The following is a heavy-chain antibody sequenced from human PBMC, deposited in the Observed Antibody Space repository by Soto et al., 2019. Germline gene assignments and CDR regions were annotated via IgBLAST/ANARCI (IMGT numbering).Heavy chain of an antibody. CDR1: GFTCSDYA. Sequence: GGCLRLSCEASGFTCSDYAMTWVRQAPGRGLDWVSSISGSGFTPYYADSVKGRFTISRDNSKNMVYLQMNSLRVEDTAIYYCVNSDSTSAPWGQGSLVTVSS. D-gene: IGHD3-22*01. V-gene: IGHV3-23*01. CDR3: VNSDSTSAP. CDR2: ISGSGFTP. J-gene: IGHJ5*02.